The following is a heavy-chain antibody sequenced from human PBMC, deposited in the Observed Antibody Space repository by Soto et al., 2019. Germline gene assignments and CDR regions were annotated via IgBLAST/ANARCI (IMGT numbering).Heavy chain of an antibody. CDR1: CGSISSSIYY. CDR3: ARHGGNYYHSSVNVIDY. CDR2: IYYSGST. V-gene: IGHV4-39*01. D-gene: IGHD3-22*01. Sequence: SETLSLTCTVSCGSISSSIYYCGWIRQPPGKGLWWIGSIYYSGSTYYNPSLKSRVTISVETSKNQLSLKLSSVTAADTAVYYCARHGGNYYHSSVNVIDYWGQGTLVTVSS. J-gene: IGHJ4*02.